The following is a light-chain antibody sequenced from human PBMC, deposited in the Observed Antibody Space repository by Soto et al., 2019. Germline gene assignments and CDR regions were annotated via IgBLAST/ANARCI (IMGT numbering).Light chain of an antibody. CDR2: KTS. CDR3: QQYNSYWT. CDR1: QNIFTW. J-gene: IGKJ1*01. Sequence: DIQMTQSPSTLSASVGDRVTITCRASQNIFTWLAWYQQKPGKAPNLLIYKTSSLQSGVPSRFSGSGSGTEFTLTISSLQPDDCATYYCQQYNSYWTFGQGTKVEIK. V-gene: IGKV1-5*03.